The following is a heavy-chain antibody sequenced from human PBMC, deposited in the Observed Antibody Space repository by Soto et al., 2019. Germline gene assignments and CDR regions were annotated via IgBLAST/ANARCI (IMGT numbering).Heavy chain of an antibody. J-gene: IGHJ1*01. CDR1: GFTFSGYG. CDR2: IWYDGSNE. CDR3: AKLVGTSNWYSAH. V-gene: IGHV3-33*06. Sequence: QVQLVESGGGVVQPGRSLKLSCAASGFTFSGYGMHWVRQAPGKGLEWVALIWYDGSNEYYGDSVKGRFTISRDNSKNTLYLQMNSLRAEDTAVYYCAKLVGTSNWYSAHWGQGTLVPGSS. D-gene: IGHD6-13*01.